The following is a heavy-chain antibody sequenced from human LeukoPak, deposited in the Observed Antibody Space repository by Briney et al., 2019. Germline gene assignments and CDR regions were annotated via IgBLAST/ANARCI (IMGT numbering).Heavy chain of an antibody. CDR1: GFTFSSYS. D-gene: IGHD6-13*01. V-gene: IGHV3-21*01. CDR2: ISSSSSYI. Sequence: GGSLRLSCAASGFTFSSYSMNWVRQAPGKGLEWVSSISSSSSYIYYADSVKGRFTISRDNAKNSLYLQMNSLRAEDTAVYYCARGISSSWTDYWGQGTLVTVSS. CDR3: ARGISSSWTDY. J-gene: IGHJ4*02.